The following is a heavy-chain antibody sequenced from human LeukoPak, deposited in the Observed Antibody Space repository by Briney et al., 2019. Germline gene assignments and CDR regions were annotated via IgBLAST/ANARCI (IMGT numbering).Heavy chain of an antibody. CDR1: GASISRGSW. Sequence: SETLSLTCDVSGASISRGSWWSRVRQPPGKGLEWIGEFSHSGITNFNPSLKSRVTISVDTSKNQFSLKLSSVTAADTAVYYCARGRGSSYGNWFDPWGQGALVTVSS. D-gene: IGHD5-18*01. J-gene: IGHJ5*02. CDR3: ARGRGSSYGNWFDP. V-gene: IGHV4-4*02. CDR2: FSHSGIT.